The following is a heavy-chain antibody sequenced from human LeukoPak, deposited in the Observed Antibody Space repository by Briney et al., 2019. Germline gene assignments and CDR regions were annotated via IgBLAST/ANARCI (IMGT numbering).Heavy chain of an antibody. D-gene: IGHD3-22*01. J-gene: IGHJ4*02. CDR3: ARGGSGYRGH. CDR1: GFAFSDYD. Sequence: PGGSLRLSCAASGFAFSDYDMSWIRQAPGKGLEWVSYITRSGSVKNYADSVKGRFTISRDNAKNSLYLQMNSLRAEDTAVYYCARGGSGYRGHWGQGTLVTVSS. V-gene: IGHV3-11*01. CDR2: ITRSGSVK.